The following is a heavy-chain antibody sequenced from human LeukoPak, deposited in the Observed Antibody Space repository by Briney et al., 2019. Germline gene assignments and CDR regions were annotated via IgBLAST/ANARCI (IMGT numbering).Heavy chain of an antibody. CDR3: ARDLDYGGNSEVGY. V-gene: IGHV3-53*05. J-gene: IGHJ4*02. Sequence: GGSLRLSCAASGFTVSSNYMSWVCQAPGKGLEWVSVIYSGGSTYYADSVKGRFTISRDNSKNTLYLQMNSLRAEDTAVYYCARDLDYGGNSEVGYWGQGTLVTVSS. D-gene: IGHD4-23*01. CDR1: GFTVSSNY. CDR2: IYSGGST.